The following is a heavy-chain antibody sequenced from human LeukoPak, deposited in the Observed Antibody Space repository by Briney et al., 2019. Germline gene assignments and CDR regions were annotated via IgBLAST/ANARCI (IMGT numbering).Heavy chain of an antibody. CDR2: INPDSGGT. Sequence: ASVKVSCKASRYTFTGYYMHWVRQAPGQGLEWVGWINPDSGGTIYAQNFQGRVTMTRDTSISTAYMELSSLRSEDTAVYYCARDGNDFWSGDNWFDPWGQGTLVTVSS. CDR1: RYTFTGYY. D-gene: IGHD3-3*01. V-gene: IGHV1-2*02. J-gene: IGHJ5*02. CDR3: ARDGNDFWSGDNWFDP.